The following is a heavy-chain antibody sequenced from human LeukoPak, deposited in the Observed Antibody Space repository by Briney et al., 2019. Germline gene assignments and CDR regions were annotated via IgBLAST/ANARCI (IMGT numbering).Heavy chain of an antibody. V-gene: IGHV3-48*04. CDR1: GFTFSSYS. CDR2: ISSSGSTI. Sequence: GGPLRLSCAASGFTFSSYSMNWVRQAPGKGLEWVSSISSSGSTIYYADSVKGRFTISRDNAKNPLYLQMNSLRAEDTAVYYRARGGPLPRYCSSTSCYRDYWGQGTLVTVSS. CDR3: ARGGPLPRYCSSTSCYRDY. D-gene: IGHD2-2*01. J-gene: IGHJ4*02.